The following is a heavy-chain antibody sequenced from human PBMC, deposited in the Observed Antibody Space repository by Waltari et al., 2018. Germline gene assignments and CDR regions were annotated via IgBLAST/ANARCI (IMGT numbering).Heavy chain of an antibody. CDR2: ISEDGSTK. CDR3: ARAPYYYGAGSYYDS. J-gene: IGHJ4*02. CDR1: GFSFRSYA. D-gene: IGHD3-10*01. V-gene: IGHV3-30*01. Sequence: HVHLVESGGAVVQPGKSLRLACARSGFSFRSYAVPWVRQAPGMGGEWGAVISEDGSTKNYADSVQCRFIISRDNSKNTVFLDMNGLGAEDTGLYFCARAPYYYGAGSYYDSWGRGIPVAVSS.